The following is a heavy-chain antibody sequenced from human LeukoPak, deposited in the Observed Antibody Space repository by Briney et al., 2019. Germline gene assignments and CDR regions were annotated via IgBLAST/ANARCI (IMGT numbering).Heavy chain of an antibody. D-gene: IGHD1-26*01. Sequence: SETLSLTCTVSGASVGSAGYHLSWIRRPPGGGLEWIGYIYYISNTNYNPSLKSRVTMSVDPSKNQFSLKLNSVTAADTAVYYCARTQSQSGSYRYYFGYRGQGTLVTVSS. J-gene: IGHJ4*02. V-gene: IGHV4-61*08. CDR2: IYYISNT. CDR1: GASVGSAGYH. CDR3: ARTQSQSGSYRYYFGY.